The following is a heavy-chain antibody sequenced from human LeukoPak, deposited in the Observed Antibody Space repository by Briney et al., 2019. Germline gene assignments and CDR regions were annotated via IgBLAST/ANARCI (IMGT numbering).Heavy chain of an antibody. J-gene: IGHJ4*02. CDR2: INPNSGVT. V-gene: IGHV1-2*02. CDR1: GYTFTGYY. CDR3: AREWELLPGTH. D-gene: IGHD1-26*01. Sequence: ASVKVSCKASGYTFTGYYMHWVRQAPGQGLEWMGWINPNSGVTNFAQKFQGRVTMTRDTSISTAYLELRRLRSDDTAVYYCAREWELLPGTHWGQGTLVTVSS.